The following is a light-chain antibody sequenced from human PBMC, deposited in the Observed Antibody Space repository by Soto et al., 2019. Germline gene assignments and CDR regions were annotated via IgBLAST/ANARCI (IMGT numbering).Light chain of an antibody. CDR2: MTS. J-gene: IGKJ4*01. CDR1: QSLLHSNGNSY. Sequence: DIVMTQSPLSLPVTHGESASISCRSSQSLLHSNGNSYLDWFLQKPGQSPQLLIYMTSKRAPGVPDRFSGSGSGTDFTLKISRVEADDAGIYYCMQTLHTPQLTFGGGTKVDI. V-gene: IGKV2-28*01. CDR3: MQTLHTPQLT.